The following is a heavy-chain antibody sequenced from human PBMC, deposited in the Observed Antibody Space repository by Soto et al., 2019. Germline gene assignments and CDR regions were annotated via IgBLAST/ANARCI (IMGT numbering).Heavy chain of an antibody. V-gene: IGHV3-23*01. CDR2: ISGSGDSA. CDR3: GKERRGSGWSVCDF. D-gene: IGHD6-19*01. Sequence: VQLLESGGGLVQPGGSLRLSCAASGFIFRDYAMNWVRQAPGKGLEWVSDISGSGDSARYADSVKGRFTISRDNSRDTLYLHMNSLRVDDTAVYYCGKERRGSGWSVCDFWGQGDLVTVSS. J-gene: IGHJ4*02. CDR1: GFIFRDYA.